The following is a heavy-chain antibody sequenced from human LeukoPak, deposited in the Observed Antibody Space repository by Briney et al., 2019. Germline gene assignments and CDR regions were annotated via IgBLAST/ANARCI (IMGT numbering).Heavy chain of an antibody. CDR2: IKSKTDGGTT. CDR1: GFTFSNAW. D-gene: IGHD3-10*01. J-gene: IGHJ4*02. Sequence: GGSLRLSCAASGFTFSNAWMSWVRQAPGQGLEWVGRIKSKTDGGTTDYAAPVKGRLTISRDDSKNTLYLQMNSLKTEDTAVYYCTSPYYYGSGSYLWGQGTLVTVSS. V-gene: IGHV3-15*01. CDR3: TSPYYYGSGSYL.